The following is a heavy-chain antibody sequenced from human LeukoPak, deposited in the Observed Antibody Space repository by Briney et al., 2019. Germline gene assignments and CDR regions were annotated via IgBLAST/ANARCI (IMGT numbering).Heavy chain of an antibody. V-gene: IGHV3-23*01. CDR1: GFTFSSYG. CDR2: ISGSGGST. J-gene: IGHJ3*02. CDR3: AKDLYYYDSSGYDDAFDI. Sequence: TGGSLRLSCAASGFTFSSYGMSWVRQAPGKGLEWVSAISGSGGSTYYADSVKGRFTISRDNSKNTLYLQMNSLRAEDTAVYYCAKDLYYYDSSGYDDAFDIWGQGTMVTVSS. D-gene: IGHD3-22*01.